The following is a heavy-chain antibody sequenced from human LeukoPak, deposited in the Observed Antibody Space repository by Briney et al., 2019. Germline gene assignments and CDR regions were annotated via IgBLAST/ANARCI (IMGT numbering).Heavy chain of an antibody. V-gene: IGHV3-23*01. J-gene: IGHJ4*02. Sequence: PGGSLRLSCAASGFTFSSYAMNWVRQAPGKGLEWVSGISGSGGTTYYADSVKGRFTISRDNSKNTLYLQMNSLRAEETAVYYCAKDRAYTGFWFDYWGQGTLVTVSS. CDR3: AKDRAYTGFWFDY. CDR2: ISGSGGTT. D-gene: IGHD3-16*01. CDR1: GFTFSSYA.